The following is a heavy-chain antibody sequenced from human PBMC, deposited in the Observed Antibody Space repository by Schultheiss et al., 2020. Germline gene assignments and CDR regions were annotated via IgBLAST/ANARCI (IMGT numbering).Heavy chain of an antibody. CDR1: GFTFSSYE. CDR2: ISYDGSNK. J-gene: IGHJ4*02. V-gene: IGHV3-30*18. CDR3: ANRAVAGSLDY. Sequence: GGSLRLSCAASGFTFSSYEMNWVRQAPGKGLEWVAVISYDGSNKYYADSVKGRFTISRDNSKNTLYLQMNSLRAEDTAVYYCANRAVAGSLDYWGQGTLVTVSS. D-gene: IGHD6-19*01.